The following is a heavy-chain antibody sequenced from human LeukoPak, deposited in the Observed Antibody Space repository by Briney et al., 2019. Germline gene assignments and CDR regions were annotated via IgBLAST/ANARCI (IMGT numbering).Heavy chain of an antibody. V-gene: IGHV3-33*01. J-gene: IGHJ4*02. Sequence: GMSLRLSCAASGYTFSIYGMNWVRPAPGKGLEWVAIIWYDGSNTYFAESVMGRFSISKDNFKNIVYLQMNSLKIEDTGVYYCARAGIVNALDYWGQGAQVTVSP. CDR2: IWYDGSNT. D-gene: IGHD2/OR15-2a*01. CDR3: ARAGIVNALDY. CDR1: GYTFSIYG.